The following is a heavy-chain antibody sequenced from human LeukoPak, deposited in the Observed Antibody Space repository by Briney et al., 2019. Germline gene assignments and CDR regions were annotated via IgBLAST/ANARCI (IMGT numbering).Heavy chain of an antibody. D-gene: IGHD1-26*01. Sequence: GGSLRLSCAASGFTFSSYAMTWVRQAPGKGLEWVSAISGSGYSTYYADSVKGRFTISRDNSKNTLYLQMNSLRAEDTALYFCAQWSRYFDYWGQGTLVTVSS. CDR3: AQWSRYFDY. CDR2: ISGSGYST. J-gene: IGHJ4*02. V-gene: IGHV3-23*01. CDR1: GFTFSSYA.